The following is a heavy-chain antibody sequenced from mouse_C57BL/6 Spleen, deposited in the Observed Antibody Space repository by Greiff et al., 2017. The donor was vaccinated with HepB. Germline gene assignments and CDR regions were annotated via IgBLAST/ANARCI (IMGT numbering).Heavy chain of an antibody. Sequence: QVQLKQPGAELVMPGASVKLSCKASGYTFTSYWMHWVKQRPGQGLEWIGEIDPSDSYTNYNQKFKGKSTLTVDKSSSTAYMQLSSLTSEDSAVYYCARDTTVVAHWYFDVWGTGTTVTVSS. J-gene: IGHJ1*03. CDR1: GYTFTSYW. CDR3: ARDTTVVAHWYFDV. D-gene: IGHD1-1*01. CDR2: IDPSDSYT. V-gene: IGHV1-69*01.